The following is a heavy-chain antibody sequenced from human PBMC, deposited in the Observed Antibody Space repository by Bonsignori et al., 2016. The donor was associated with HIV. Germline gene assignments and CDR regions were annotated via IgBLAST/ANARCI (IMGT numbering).Heavy chain of an antibody. J-gene: IGHJ4*02. CDR2: ISSSGSTI. CDR3: ARDRPSYYGSGSLH. Sequence: GGSLRLSCAASGFTFSSYEMNWVRQAPGKGLEWVSYISSSGSTIYYADSVKGRFTISRDNAKNSLYLQMNSLRAEDTAVYYCARDRPSYYGSGSLHWGQGTLVTVSS. D-gene: IGHD3-10*01. CDR1: GFTFSSYE. V-gene: IGHV3-48*03.